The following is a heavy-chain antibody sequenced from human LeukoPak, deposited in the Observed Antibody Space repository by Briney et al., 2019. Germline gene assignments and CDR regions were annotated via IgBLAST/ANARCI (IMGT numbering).Heavy chain of an antibody. J-gene: IGHJ4*02. CDR2: IYSGGST. D-gene: IGHD2-8*02. Sequence: PGGSLRLSCAASGFNVSSNYMSWVRQAPGKGLEWVSVIYSGGSTYYADSVKGRFTISRDNSKNTVYLEMGSLRPEDMAVYFCAREYCTVNNCYQFSLGYWGQGTLVTVSS. V-gene: IGHV3-53*05. CDR1: GFNVSSNY. CDR3: AREYCTVNNCYQFSLGY.